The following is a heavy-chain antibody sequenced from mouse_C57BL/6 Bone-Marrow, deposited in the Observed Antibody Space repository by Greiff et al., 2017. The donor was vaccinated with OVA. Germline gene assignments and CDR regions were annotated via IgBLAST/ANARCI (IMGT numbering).Heavy chain of an antibody. CDR3: ARPPLYYYGSSPWFAY. CDR2: ISNGGGST. V-gene: IGHV5-12*01. D-gene: IGHD1-1*01. J-gene: IGHJ3*01. CDR1: GFTFSDYY. Sequence: EVKVVESGGGLVQPGGSLKLSCAASGFTFSDYYMYWVRQTPEKRLEWVAYISNGGGSTYYPDTVKGRFTISRDNAKNTLYLQMSRLKSEDTAMYYCARPPLYYYGSSPWFAYWGQGTLVTVSA.